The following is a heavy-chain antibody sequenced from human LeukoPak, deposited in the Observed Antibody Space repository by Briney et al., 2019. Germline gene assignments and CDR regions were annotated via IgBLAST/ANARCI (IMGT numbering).Heavy chain of an antibody. V-gene: IGHV4-39*01. Sequence: SETLSLTCTVSGGSISSSSYYWGWIRQPPGKGLEWIGSIYYSGSTYYNPSLKSRVTISVDTSKNQFSLKLSSVTAADTAVYYCATHDCGETYYMDVWGKGTTVTVSS. CDR3: ATHDCGETYYMDV. D-gene: IGHD4-17*01. CDR2: IYYSGST. J-gene: IGHJ6*03. CDR1: GGSISSSSYY.